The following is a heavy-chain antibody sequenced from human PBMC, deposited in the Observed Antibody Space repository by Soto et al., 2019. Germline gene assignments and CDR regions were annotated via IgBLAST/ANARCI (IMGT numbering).Heavy chain of an antibody. Sequence: QLQLQESGSGLVKPSQTLSLTCDVSGDSISSGGYSWNWIRQPPGKGLEWIGYIYHSGGTDYNPSLKRRVTITVDSFNSKFSLKLNSVTAADTAVDYCARDSRSGYYLEYWGQGTLVTVSS. CDR2: IYHSGGT. CDR3: ARDSRSGYYLEY. CDR1: GDSISSGGYS. J-gene: IGHJ4*02. D-gene: IGHD3-22*01. V-gene: IGHV4-30-2*01.